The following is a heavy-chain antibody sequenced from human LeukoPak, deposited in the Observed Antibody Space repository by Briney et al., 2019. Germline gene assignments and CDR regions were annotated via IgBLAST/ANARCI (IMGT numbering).Heavy chain of an antibody. CDR1: GGSITSAYW. V-gene: IGHV4-4*02. CDR2: ISYSGAT. J-gene: IGHJ4*02. Sequence: SGTLSLTCAVSGGSITSAYWWSWVRQSPGQGLEWIGEISYSGATNHNPSLKSRVTMSVDKSKNQLSLRVNSVTTADAAVYYCVRGDDYMFDYWGQGTLVTVSS. CDR3: VRGDDYMFDY. D-gene: IGHD4-11*01.